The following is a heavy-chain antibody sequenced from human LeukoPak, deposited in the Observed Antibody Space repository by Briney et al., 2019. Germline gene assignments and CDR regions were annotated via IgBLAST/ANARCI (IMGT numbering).Heavy chain of an antibody. D-gene: IGHD2-8*01. V-gene: IGHV1-69*05. Sequence: SVKVSCKASGGTFSSYAISWMRQAPGQGLEWMGGIIPIFGTANYAQKFQGRVTITTDESTSTAYMELSSLRSEDTAVYYCARGPNGIYSYYYMDVWGKGTTVTVSS. CDR1: GGTFSSYA. CDR3: ARGPNGIYSYYYMDV. CDR2: IIPIFGTA. J-gene: IGHJ6*03.